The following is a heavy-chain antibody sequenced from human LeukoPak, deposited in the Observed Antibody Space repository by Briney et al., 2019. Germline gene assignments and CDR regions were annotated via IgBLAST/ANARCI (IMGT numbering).Heavy chain of an antibody. V-gene: IGHV4-34*01. J-gene: IGHJ4*02. CDR1: GGSFSGFY. D-gene: IGHD3-10*01. Sequence: PSETLSLTCAVYGGSFSGFYWTWIRQPPGKGLEWIGEINQSGITNYSPSLKSRMVISVDTSKKQFSLKLNSVTAADTAVYYCARGGTFGEPFSRSWGQGTLVTVPS. CDR2: INQSGIT. CDR3: ARGGTFGEPFSRS.